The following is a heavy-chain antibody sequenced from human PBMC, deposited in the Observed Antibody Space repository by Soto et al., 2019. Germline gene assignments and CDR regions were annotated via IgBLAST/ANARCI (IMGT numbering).Heavy chain of an antibody. V-gene: IGHV1-69*12. J-gene: IGHJ5*02. CDR1: GGTFSSYA. D-gene: IGHD3-16*02. CDR3: SRGNGGYQYKWFAR. Sequence: QVQLVQSGAEVKKPGSSVKVSCKASGGTFSSYAISWVRQAPGQGLEWMGGIIPIFGTANYAQKFQGRVKLTADESTSTADMVLSRLRSGDTSVYYCSRGNGGYQYKWFARWGQGTLGTVSS. CDR2: IIPIFGTA.